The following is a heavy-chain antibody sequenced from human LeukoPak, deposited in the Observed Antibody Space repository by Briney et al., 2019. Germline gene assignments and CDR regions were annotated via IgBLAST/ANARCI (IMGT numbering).Heavy chain of an antibody. J-gene: IGHJ6*03. CDR2: IIPIFGTA. V-gene: IGHV1-69*05. Sequence: SVKVSCKASGGTFSSYAISWVRQAPGQGLEWMGGIIPIFGTANYAQKFQGRVTITTDESTSTAYMELSSLRSEDTAVYYCARGGVVPAAIDYYYMDVWAKGPRSPSP. CDR1: GGTFSSYA. CDR3: ARGGVVPAAIDYYYMDV. D-gene: IGHD2-2*01.